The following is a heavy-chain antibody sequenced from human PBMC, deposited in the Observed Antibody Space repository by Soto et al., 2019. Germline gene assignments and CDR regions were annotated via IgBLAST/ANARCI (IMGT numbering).Heavy chain of an antibody. V-gene: IGHV4-34*01. CDR2: INHSGST. CDR3: ARGPVPAPSKH. CDR1: GGSFSGYY. D-gene: IGHD2-2*01. Sequence: QVQLQQWGAGLLKPSETLSLTCAVYGGSFSGYYWSWIRQPPGKGLEWIGEINHSGSTNYNPSLKSRVTISVDTSKNQFSLKLSSVTAADTAVYYCARGPVPAPSKHWGQGTLVTVSS. J-gene: IGHJ1*01.